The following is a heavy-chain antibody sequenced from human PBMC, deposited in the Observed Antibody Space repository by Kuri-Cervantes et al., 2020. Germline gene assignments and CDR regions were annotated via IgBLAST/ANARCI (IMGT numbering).Heavy chain of an antibody. Sequence: ASVKVSCKASGYTFTGHYMHCVRQAPGQGLEWMGIINPSGGSTSYAQKFQGRVTMTRDTSTSTVYMELSSLRSEDTAVYYCARDRGANWYFDLWGRGTLVTVSS. V-gene: IGHV1-46*01. CDR3: ARDRGANWYFDL. CDR1: GYTFTGHY. CDR2: INPSGGST. D-gene: IGHD3-10*01. J-gene: IGHJ2*01.